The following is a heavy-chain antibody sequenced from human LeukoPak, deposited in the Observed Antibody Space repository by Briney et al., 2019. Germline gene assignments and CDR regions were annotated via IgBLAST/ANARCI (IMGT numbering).Heavy chain of an antibody. CDR3: TAYDPSDYYGMDV. CDR2: IRSKAYGGTT. J-gene: IGHJ6*02. D-gene: IGHD1-1*01. CDR1: GFTFGDYA. Sequence: GGSLRLSCTASGFTFGDYAMTWVRQAPGKGLEWVGFIRSKAYGGTTEFAASVKGRFIISRDDSKSIAYLQMNSLKAEDTAVYYCTAYDPSDYYGMDVWGQGTTVTVS. V-gene: IGHV3-49*04.